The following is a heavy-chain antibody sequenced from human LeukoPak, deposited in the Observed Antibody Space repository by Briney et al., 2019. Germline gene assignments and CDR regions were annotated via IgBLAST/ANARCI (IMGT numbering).Heavy chain of an antibody. Sequence: PGGSLRLSCAASGFTFSSYWMSWVRQAPGKGLEWVANIKQDGSEKYYVDSVKGRFTISRDNAKNSLYLQMNSLRAEDTALYYCARPLLCCDAFDIWGQGTMVTVFS. CDR1: GFTFSSYW. V-gene: IGHV3-7*03. CDR2: IKQDGSEK. CDR3: ARPLLCCDAFDI. D-gene: IGHD3-10*01. J-gene: IGHJ3*02.